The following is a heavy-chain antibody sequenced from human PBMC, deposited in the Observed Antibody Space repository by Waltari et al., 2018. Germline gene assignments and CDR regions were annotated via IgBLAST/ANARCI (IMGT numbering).Heavy chain of an antibody. CDR1: GGSFSGSY. Sequence: QVQLQQWGAGLLKPSETLSLTCAAYGGSFSGSYWSWIRQPPGKGLEWIGEINHSGRTNYNPSLKSRVTISVDTSKNQFSLKLSSVTAADTAVYYCARGIKAAVAKSWYFDLWGRGTLVTVSS. J-gene: IGHJ2*01. D-gene: IGHD6-19*01. V-gene: IGHV4-34*01. CDR3: ARGIKAAVAKSWYFDL. CDR2: INHSGRT.